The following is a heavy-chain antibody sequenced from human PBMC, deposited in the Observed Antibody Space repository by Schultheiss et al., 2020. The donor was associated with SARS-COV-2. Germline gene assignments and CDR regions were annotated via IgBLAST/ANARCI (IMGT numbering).Heavy chain of an antibody. CDR1: GFTFSSYE. CDR2: ISYDGSNK. V-gene: IGHV3-30*03. J-gene: IGHJ6*02. CDR3: ARETTYYDFWSDDYGMDV. D-gene: IGHD3-3*01. Sequence: GESLKISCAASGFTFSSYEMNWVRQAPGMGLEWVAVISYDGSNKYYADSVKGRFTISRDNSKNTLYLQMNSLRAEDTAVYYCARETTYYDFWSDDYGMDVWGQGTTVTVSS.